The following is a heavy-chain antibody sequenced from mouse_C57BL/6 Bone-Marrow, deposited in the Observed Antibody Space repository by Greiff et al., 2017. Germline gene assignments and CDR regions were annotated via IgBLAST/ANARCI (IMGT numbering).Heavy chain of an antibody. CDR3: ARSDGYSVAY. CDR2: IYPGDGDT. V-gene: IGHV1-82*01. CDR1: GYAFSSSW. J-gene: IGHJ3*01. Sequence: VQLQQSGPELVKPGASVKISCKASGYAFSSSWMNWVKQRPGKGLEWIGRIYPGDGDTNYNGKFKGKAILTADKSSSTAYMQLSSLTSEDSAVYFCARSDGYSVAYWGQGTLVTVSA. D-gene: IGHD2-3*01.